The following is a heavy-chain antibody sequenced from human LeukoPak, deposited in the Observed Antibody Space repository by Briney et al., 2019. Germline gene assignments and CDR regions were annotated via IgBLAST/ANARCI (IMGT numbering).Heavy chain of an antibody. J-gene: IGHJ6*03. CDR3: ARAGLGIENYYYYMDV. V-gene: IGHV4-31*03. D-gene: IGHD1-14*01. CDR1: GASISSDGFY. Sequence: PSETLSLTCTVSGASISSDGFYWSWIRQLPGKGLEWIGYIYYTGFTYCKPSLKSRVTMSVDTSQNQFSLRMSPMTAADTAVYYCARAGLGIENYYYYMDVWGKGTTVTVSS. CDR2: IYYTGFT.